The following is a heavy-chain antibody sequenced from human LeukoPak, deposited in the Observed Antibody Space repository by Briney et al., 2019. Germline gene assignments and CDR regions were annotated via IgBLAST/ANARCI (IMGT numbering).Heavy chain of an antibody. CDR3: ARGRYSSSWYGNG. D-gene: IGHD6-13*01. Sequence: PSETLSLTCTVSGYSISSGYYWGWIRQPPGKGLEWIGSIYHSGSTNYNPSLKSRVTISVGTSKNQFSLKLSSVTAADTAVYYCARGRYSSSWYGNGWGQGTLVTVSS. J-gene: IGHJ4*02. CDR2: IYHSGST. CDR1: GYSISSGYY. V-gene: IGHV4-38-2*02.